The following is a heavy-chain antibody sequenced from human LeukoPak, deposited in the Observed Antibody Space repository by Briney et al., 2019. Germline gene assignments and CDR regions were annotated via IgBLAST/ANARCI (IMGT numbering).Heavy chain of an antibody. CDR3: AKSVGWSDAFDI. Sequence: QAGGSLRLSCAASGFTFSSYAMSWVRQAPGKGLEWVSAISGSGGSTYYADSVKGRFTISRDNSKNTLYLQMNSLRAEDTAVYYCAKSVGWSDAFDIWGQGTMVTVSS. V-gene: IGHV3-23*01. D-gene: IGHD2-15*01. CDR2: ISGSGGST. CDR1: GFTFSSYA. J-gene: IGHJ3*02.